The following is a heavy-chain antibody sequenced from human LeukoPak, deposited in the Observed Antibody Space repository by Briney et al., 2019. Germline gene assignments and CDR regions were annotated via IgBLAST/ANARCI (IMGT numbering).Heavy chain of an antibody. CDR1: GFTFSSYR. CDR2: ISSSNSSI. CDR3: ARRVTPNSFDY. J-gene: IGHJ4*02. D-gene: IGHD2-21*02. V-gene: IGHV3-21*01. Sequence: GGSLRLSCAASGFTFSSYRMTWVRQAPGKGLEWVSSISSSNSSIHYADSVKGRFTISRDNAKNSLYLQMNSLRAEDTAVYYCARRVTPNSFDYWGQGTLVTVSS.